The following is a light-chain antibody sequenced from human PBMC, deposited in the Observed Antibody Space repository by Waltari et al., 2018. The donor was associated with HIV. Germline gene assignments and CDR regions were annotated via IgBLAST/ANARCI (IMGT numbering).Light chain of an antibody. CDR2: GNK. Sequence: QSVLTQPPSVSGAPGQRVTISCTGSTSNIGADYDVHWYQQIPGTAPKLLISGNKNRPSGVPDRCSASKSGTSASLTITGRQAEDEADYFCQSYDITLSASVVFGGGTKLTVL. CDR3: QSYDITLSASVV. J-gene: IGLJ2*01. V-gene: IGLV1-40*01. CDR1: TSNIGADYD.